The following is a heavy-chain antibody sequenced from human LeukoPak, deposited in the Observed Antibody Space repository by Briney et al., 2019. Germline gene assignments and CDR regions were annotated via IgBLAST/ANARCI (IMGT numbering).Heavy chain of an antibody. Sequence: GGSLRLSCAASGFTASSNYMSWVRQAPGKGLEWVSVIYSGGSTYYADSVKGRFTISRDNSKNTLYLQMNSLRAEDTAVYYCASVYCSSTSCYTYFDYWGQGTLVTVSS. CDR1: GFTASSNY. D-gene: IGHD2-2*02. CDR2: IYSGGST. CDR3: ASVYCSSTSCYTYFDY. J-gene: IGHJ4*02. V-gene: IGHV3-66*01.